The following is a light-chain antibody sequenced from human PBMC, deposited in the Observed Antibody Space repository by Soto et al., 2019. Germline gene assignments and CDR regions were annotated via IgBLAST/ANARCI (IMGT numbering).Light chain of an antibody. CDR3: QHYGTSAL. J-gene: IGKJ3*01. CDR2: AS. Sequence: EIVLTQSPGTLSLSPGERATLSCRASQSVSDSYLAWYQQKPGQAPRLLIYASSRATGIPDRFSGSGSGTAFTLTIRRLEPEDFAVYYCQHYGTSALFGPGTKVDIK. V-gene: IGKV3-20*01. CDR1: QSVSDSY.